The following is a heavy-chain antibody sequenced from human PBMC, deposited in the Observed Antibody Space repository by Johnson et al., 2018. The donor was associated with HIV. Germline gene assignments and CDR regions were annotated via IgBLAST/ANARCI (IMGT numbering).Heavy chain of an antibody. CDR2: INSDGSST. J-gene: IGHJ3*02. V-gene: IGHV3-74*01. D-gene: IGHD7-27*01. Sequence: VQVVESGGGVVQPGRSLRLSCAASGFTFSSYAMHWVRQAPGKELEWVSRINSDGSSTNYADSVKGRFSISRDNAKNSLYLQMDSLRAEDTAVYYCARDSPLGRGLDIWGRGTVVTVSS. CDR3: ARDSPLGRGLDI. CDR1: GFTFSSYA.